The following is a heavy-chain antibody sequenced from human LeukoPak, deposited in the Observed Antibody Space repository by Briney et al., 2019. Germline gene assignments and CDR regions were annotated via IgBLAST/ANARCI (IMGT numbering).Heavy chain of an antibody. J-gene: IGHJ4*02. V-gene: IGHV3-48*02. D-gene: IGHD3-10*01. CDR1: GFTFSSHG. Sequence: GGSLRLSCAASGFTFSSHGMNWVRQAPGKGLEWLSYISDSSSTIYYADSVRGRFTISRDNAKSSLYLQMNSLRDEDTAVYYCARRFADLSSYWGQGTLVTVSS. CDR2: ISDSSSTI. CDR3: ARRFADLSSY.